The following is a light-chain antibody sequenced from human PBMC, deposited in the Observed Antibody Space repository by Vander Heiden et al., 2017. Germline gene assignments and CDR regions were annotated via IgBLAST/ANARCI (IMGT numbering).Light chain of an antibody. Sequence: EIVLTPSPATLSLSPGERATLSCRAGQSVGINLAWYQQKHGQAPSLLVYHTSKRATGIPARFSGSGSGTDFTLTISSLEPEDFAFYYCQQRSDWPLTFGGGTKVDIK. CDR3: QQRSDWPLT. CDR2: HTS. CDR1: QSVGIN. J-gene: IGKJ4*01. V-gene: IGKV3-11*01.